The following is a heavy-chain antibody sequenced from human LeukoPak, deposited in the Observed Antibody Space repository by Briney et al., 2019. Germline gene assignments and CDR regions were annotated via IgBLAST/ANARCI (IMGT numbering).Heavy chain of an antibody. CDR1: GGSISSYY. D-gene: IGHD3-22*01. CDR3: ARDQYYYDSSGYLFDY. Sequence: PSETLSLTCTVSGGSISSYYWSWIRQPAGKGLVWIGRIYTSGSSNYNPSLKSRVTMSADTSKNQFSLKLSSVTAADTAVYCCARDQYYYDSSGYLFDYWGQGTLVTVSS. J-gene: IGHJ4*02. V-gene: IGHV4-4*07. CDR2: IYTSGSS.